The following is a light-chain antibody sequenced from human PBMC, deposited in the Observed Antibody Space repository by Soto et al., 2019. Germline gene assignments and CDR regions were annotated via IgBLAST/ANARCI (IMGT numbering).Light chain of an antibody. CDR2: GAT. Sequence: EIVMTQSPAILSVSPGERVTLSCRANQSISSNLAWYQQKPGHTPRLLIYGATTRATGIPARFSGSGSGTDFTLTINSLQSEDFAVYYCQQFGSAPEGTFGQGTKVDIK. V-gene: IGKV3D-15*02. CDR3: QQFGSAPEGT. CDR1: QSISSN. J-gene: IGKJ1*01.